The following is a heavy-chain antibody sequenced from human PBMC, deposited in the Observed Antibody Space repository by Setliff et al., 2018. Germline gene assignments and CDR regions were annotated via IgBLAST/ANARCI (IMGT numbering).Heavy chain of an antibody. CDR3: ARVDYYDSSGYYDGRWGYLDY. V-gene: IGHV4-39*07. CDR2: IYYSGST. Sequence: SETLSLTCTVSGGSISSSSYYWGWIRQPPGKGLEWIGSIYYSGSTYYNPSLKSRVTISVDTSKNQFSLRLTSVTAADTAIYYCARVDYYDSSGYYDGRWGYLDYWGQGTLVTVSS. CDR1: GGSISSSSYY. D-gene: IGHD3-22*01. J-gene: IGHJ4*02.